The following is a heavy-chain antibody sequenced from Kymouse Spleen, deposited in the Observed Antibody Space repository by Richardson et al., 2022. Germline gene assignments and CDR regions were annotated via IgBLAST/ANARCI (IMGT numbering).Heavy chain of an antibody. CDR3: ARPMVRGVPYYYYGMDV. D-gene: IGHD3-10*01. CDR1: GFTFSSYG. V-gene: IGHV3-33*01. CDR2: IWYDGSNK. J-gene: IGHJ6*02. Sequence: QVQLVESGGGVVQPGRSLRLSCAASGFTFSSYGMHWVRQAPGKGLEWVAVIWYDGSNKYYADSVKGRFTISRDNSKNTLYLQMNSLRAEDTAVYYCARPMVRGVPYYYYGMDVWGQGTTVTVSS.